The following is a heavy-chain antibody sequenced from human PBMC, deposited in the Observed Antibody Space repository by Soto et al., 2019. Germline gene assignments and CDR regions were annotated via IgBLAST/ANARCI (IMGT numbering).Heavy chain of an antibody. V-gene: IGHV1-58*02. J-gene: IGHJ4*02. Sequence: SVKVSCTASGFTFTSSAMQWVRQAREQRLEWIGWIVVGSGNTNYAQKFQERVTITRDKSTSPAYMELSSLRAEDTAVYYCAASGYCSSTSCYHSRYYFASWGQGTLVT. D-gene: IGHD2-2*01. CDR2: IVVGSGNT. CDR3: AASGYCSSTSCYHSRYYFAS. CDR1: GFTFTSSA.